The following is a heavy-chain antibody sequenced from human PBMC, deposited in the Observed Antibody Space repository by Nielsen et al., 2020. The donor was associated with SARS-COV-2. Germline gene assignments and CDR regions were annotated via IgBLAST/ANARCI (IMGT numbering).Heavy chain of an antibody. CDR2: ISSSGSTI. V-gene: IGHV3-48*04. Sequence: LSLTCAASGFTFSSYGMHWIRQAPGKGLEWVSYISSSGSTIYYADSVKGRFTISRDNAKNSLYLQMNSLRAEDTAVYYCARFRFGEFLGGMDVWGQGTTVTVSS. D-gene: IGHD3-10*01. CDR3: ARFRFGEFLGGMDV. J-gene: IGHJ6*02. CDR1: GFTFSSYG.